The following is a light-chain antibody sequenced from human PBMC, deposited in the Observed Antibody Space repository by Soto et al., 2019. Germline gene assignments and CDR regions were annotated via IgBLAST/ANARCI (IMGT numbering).Light chain of an antibody. V-gene: IGKV3-20*01. CDR3: QQYGSSHWT. CDR2: GAS. Sequence: EIVLTQSPGTLSLSPGERATLSCRASQSVSSSYLAWYQQKPGQAPRLLIYGASSRATGIPDRFSGSGSGRDFTRTISRLEPEDFAVYYCQQYGSSHWTFGQGTKVDIK. CDR1: QSVSSSY. J-gene: IGKJ1*01.